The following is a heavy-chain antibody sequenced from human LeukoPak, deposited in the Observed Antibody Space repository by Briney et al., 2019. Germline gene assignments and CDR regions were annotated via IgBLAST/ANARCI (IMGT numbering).Heavy chain of an antibody. CDR1: GFTFSSYS. J-gene: IGHJ5*02. D-gene: IGHD3-10*01. Sequence: GGSLRLSCAASGFTFSSYSMNWVRQAPGKGLEWVSSISSSSYIYYADSVKGRFTISRDNAKNSLYLQMNSLRAEDTAVYYCARDSYYGSGRRDWFDPWGQGTLVTVSS. V-gene: IGHV3-21*01. CDR2: ISSSSYI. CDR3: ARDSYYGSGRRDWFDP.